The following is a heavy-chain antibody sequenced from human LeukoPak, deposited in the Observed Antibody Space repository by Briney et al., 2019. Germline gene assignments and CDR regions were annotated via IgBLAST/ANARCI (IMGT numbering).Heavy chain of an antibody. CDR3: AKDSGQWLGYFDC. CDR1: GFTVSSNS. Sequence: GGSLRLSCTVSGFTVSSNSMSWVRQAPGKGLEWVSFIYSDNTHYSDSVKGRFTISRDNSKNTLSLQMSSLRPEDTAVYYCAKDSGQWLGYFDCWGQGTLVTVSS. CDR2: IYSDNT. J-gene: IGHJ4*02. D-gene: IGHD6-19*01. V-gene: IGHV3-66*03.